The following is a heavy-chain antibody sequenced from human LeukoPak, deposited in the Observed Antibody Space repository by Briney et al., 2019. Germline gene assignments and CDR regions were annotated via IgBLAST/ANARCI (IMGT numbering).Heavy chain of an antibody. V-gene: IGHV4-39*07. Sequence: SETLSLICTVSGGSISSSSYYWGWIRQSPGKGLEWLGSMYNTGITYYNPSLKSRVTISVDTSKNQFSLKLRSVTAADTAVYYCASRSLIHGDTGPYDDWGQGTLVIVSS. D-gene: IGHD4-17*01. J-gene: IGHJ4*02. CDR1: GGSISSSSYY. CDR2: MYNTGIT. CDR3: ASRSLIHGDTGPYDD.